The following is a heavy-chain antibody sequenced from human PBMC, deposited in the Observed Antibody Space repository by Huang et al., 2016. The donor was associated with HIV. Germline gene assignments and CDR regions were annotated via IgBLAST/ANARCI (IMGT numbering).Heavy chain of an antibody. CDR1: GFTFSGYV. J-gene: IGHJ3*02. CDR3: ARDGLVSNYYYDSSGYYLGDAFDI. V-gene: IGHV3-30-3*01. Sequence: QVQLVESGGGVAKPGRSMRPSCAASGFTFSGYVMHWVRQVPGKGFEWVAVISDDGSNKHYADSVKGRFTISRDNSKNTLYLQMNSLRAEDTAVYYCARDGLVSNYYYDSSGYYLGDAFDIWGQGTMVTVSS. D-gene: IGHD3-22*01. CDR2: ISDDGSNK.